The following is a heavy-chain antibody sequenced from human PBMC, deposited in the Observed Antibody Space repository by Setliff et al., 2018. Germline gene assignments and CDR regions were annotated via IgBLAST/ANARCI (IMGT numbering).Heavy chain of an antibody. D-gene: IGHD5-18*01. CDR1: GYTFSTYG. CDR3: YITYSYGLYNFDY. J-gene: IGHJ4*02. CDR2: ISAYNGNT. Sequence: ASVKVSCKDSGYTFSTYGISWVRQAPGQGLEWMGWISAYNGNTNYAQRFQGRVTMTEDTSTDTAYMELSSLRSEDTAVYYCYITYSYGLYNFDYWGQGTLVTVSS. V-gene: IGHV1-18*01.